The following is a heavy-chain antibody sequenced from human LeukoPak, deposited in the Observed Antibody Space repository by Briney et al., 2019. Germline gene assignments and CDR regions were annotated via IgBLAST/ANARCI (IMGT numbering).Heavy chain of an antibody. D-gene: IGHD3-10*01. CDR3: ARDRLLAGVYNYDGLDV. CDR2: INPSGGST. CDR1: VYTFTSYY. J-gene: IGHJ6*02. V-gene: IGHV1-46*01. Sequence: ASVTVSCTASVYTFTSYYMHWVRQAHGQGLEWMGIINPSGGSTSYAQKYQRRVTMTRDTSTSTVYMELSSLRSEDTAIYDCARDRLLAGVYNYDGLDVWGQGTTVTVSS.